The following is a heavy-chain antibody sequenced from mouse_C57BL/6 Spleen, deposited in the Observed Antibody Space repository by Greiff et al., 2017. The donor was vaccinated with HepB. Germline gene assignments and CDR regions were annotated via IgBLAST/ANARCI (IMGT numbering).Heavy chain of an antibody. D-gene: IGHD2-4*01. CDR1: GYSFTGYY. Sequence: VQLQQSGPELVKPGASVKISCKASGYSFTGYYMHWVKQSSEKSLEWIGEINPSTGGTSYNQKFKGKATLTVDKSSSTANMQLKSLTSEDSAVYYCARSIYYDYDEGYAMDYWGQGTSVTVSS. J-gene: IGHJ4*01. CDR3: ARSIYYDYDEGYAMDY. CDR2: INPSTGGT. V-gene: IGHV1-43*01.